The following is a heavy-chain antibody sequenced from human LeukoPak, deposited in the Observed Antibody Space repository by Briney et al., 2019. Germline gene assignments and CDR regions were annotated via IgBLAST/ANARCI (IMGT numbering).Heavy chain of an antibody. D-gene: IGHD4-23*01. Sequence: GGSLRLSCAASGFTFSRYWMHWVRQAPGKGLVWVSRISTDGSNTYYAGSVKGRFTISRDNAKNTLYLQMNSLRPEDTGVYYCTSPKLPDVRWGQGTLVTVSS. J-gene: IGHJ4*02. CDR3: TSPKLPDVR. CDR2: ISTDGSNT. CDR1: GFTFSRYW. V-gene: IGHV3-74*01.